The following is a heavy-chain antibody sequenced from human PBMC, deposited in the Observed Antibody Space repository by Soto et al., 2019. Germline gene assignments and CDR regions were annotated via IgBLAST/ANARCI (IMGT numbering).Heavy chain of an antibody. CDR1: GGTFNYYA. D-gene: IGHD2-2*01. CDR2: ISPMFGKA. J-gene: IGHJ4*02. Sequence: QVQLVQSGAEVKRPGSSVKVSCKASGGTFNYYAINWVRQAPGQGLEWMGDISPMFGKANYAQKFQGRVKISADDSTATAYLELSSLRSEDTALYYCAREVEVHTPVFGFWGQGSLVTVSS. CDR3: AREVEVHTPVFGF. V-gene: IGHV1-69*01.